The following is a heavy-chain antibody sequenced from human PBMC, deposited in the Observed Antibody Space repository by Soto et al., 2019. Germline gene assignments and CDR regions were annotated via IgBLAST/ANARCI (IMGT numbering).Heavy chain of an antibody. CDR1: GFNVMSYW. CDR3: ARDIGFDYVN. D-gene: IGHD3-16*01. Sequence: VVSLRLSCAVSGFNVMSYWMSWVRQAPGKGLEWVASIKEDGSEIYYLQSVRGRFSISRDSAGNALHLTMNYLSAEDTGVYFCARDIGFDYVNWGQGTLVTAPQ. V-gene: IGHV3-7*01. CDR2: IKEDGSEI. J-gene: IGHJ4*02.